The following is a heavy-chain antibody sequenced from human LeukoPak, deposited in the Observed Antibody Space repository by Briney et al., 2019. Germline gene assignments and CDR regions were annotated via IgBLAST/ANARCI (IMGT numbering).Heavy chain of an antibody. V-gene: IGHV3-23*01. Sequence: PGGSLRLSCGASVFTMSTYWMSWVRQAPGKGLEWVSAITGSGTATFYAASVEAHFTISRDNSKNTVYLQMNSLRVEDTAIYYCAKDSSSSWTLDYWGQGTLVTVSS. J-gene: IGHJ4*02. D-gene: IGHD6-13*01. CDR1: VFTMSTYW. CDR3: AKDSSSSWTLDY. CDR2: ITGSGTAT.